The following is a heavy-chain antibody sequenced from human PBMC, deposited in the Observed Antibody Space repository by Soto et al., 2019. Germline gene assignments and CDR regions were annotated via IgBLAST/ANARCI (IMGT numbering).Heavy chain of an antibody. CDR2: IWYDGSNK. V-gene: IGHV3-33*01. D-gene: IGHD2-2*01. CDR1: GFTFSSYG. J-gene: IGHJ1*01. Sequence: GGSLRLSCAASGFTFSSYGMHWVRQAPGKGLEWVAVIWYDGSNKYYADSVKGRFTISRDNSKNTLYLQMNSLRAEDTAVYYCASSDCSSTSCPEYFQHWGQGTLVTVSS. CDR3: ASSDCSSTSCPEYFQH.